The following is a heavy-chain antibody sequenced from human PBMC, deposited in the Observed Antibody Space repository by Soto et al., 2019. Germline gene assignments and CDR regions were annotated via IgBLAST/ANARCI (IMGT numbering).Heavy chain of an antibody. D-gene: IGHD1-20*01. CDR2: VFYTGFP. J-gene: IGHJ4*02. Sequence: SETLSLTCAVSGGSVSGSDYDWGWLRQSPGKGPEWIWSVFYTGFPSYNPSLESRVPVSVDTSKNQFSLKVSGVSAADTAVYYCATSQKGYNWNYFDHWGQGALVTVPS. CDR1: GGSVSGSDYD. V-gene: IGHV4-39*01. CDR3: ATSQKGYNWNYFDH.